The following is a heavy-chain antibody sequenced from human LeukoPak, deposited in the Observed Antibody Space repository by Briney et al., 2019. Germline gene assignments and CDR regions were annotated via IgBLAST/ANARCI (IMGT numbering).Heavy chain of an antibody. D-gene: IGHD1-7*01. Sequence: GGSLRLSCVASGFAFSDYFMDWVRQAPGRGLEWLGRVRNKANSYTTDYAASVRGRFTISRDDSKNSLYLQMNSLKIEDTAVYYCASTGLTGTTYYYNTDVWGQGTTVTVSS. CDR3: ASTGLTGTTYYYNTDV. CDR2: VRNKANSYTT. CDR1: GFAFSDYF. V-gene: IGHV3-72*01. J-gene: IGHJ6*02.